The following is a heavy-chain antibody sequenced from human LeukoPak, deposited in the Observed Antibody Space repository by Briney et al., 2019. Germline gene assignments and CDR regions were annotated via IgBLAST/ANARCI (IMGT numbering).Heavy chain of an antibody. Sequence: PSETLSLTCTVSGYSISSGYYWGWIRQPPGKGLEWIGSIYHSGSTYYNPSLKSRVTISVDTSKNQFSLKLSSVTAADTAVYYCARDFYYWSGYTNWFDPWGQGTLVTVSS. CDR1: GYSISSGYY. D-gene: IGHD3-3*01. CDR2: IYHSGST. V-gene: IGHV4-38-2*02. CDR3: ARDFYYWSGYTNWFDP. J-gene: IGHJ5*02.